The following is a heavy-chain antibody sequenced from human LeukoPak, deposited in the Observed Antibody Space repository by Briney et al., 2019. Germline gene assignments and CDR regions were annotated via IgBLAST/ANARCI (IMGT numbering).Heavy chain of an antibody. Sequence: GASVKVSCKASGGTFSSYAISWVRQAPGQGLEWMGGIIPILGTANYAQKFQGRVTITADESTSTAYMELSSLRSEDTAVYYCARVGVVVAANRFHYYGMDVWGQGTTVTVSS. V-gene: IGHV1-69*13. CDR3: ARVGVVVAANRFHYYGMDV. CDR1: GGTFSSYA. J-gene: IGHJ6*02. D-gene: IGHD2-15*01. CDR2: IIPILGTA.